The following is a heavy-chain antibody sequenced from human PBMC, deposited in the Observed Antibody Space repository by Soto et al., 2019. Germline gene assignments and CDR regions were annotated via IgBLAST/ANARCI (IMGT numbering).Heavy chain of an antibody. CDR1: GFTPTTYS. J-gene: IGHJ4*02. CDR2: INKNGFTI. Sequence: GGSLRLSCAVSGFTPTTYSMNWVRQAPGKGLEWISFINKNGFTIYYADSVKGRFTISRDYAKNSLYLQMDSLRHEDTAVYYCARGAVTGTSLFDYWGLGTLVTVSS. D-gene: IGHD6-19*01. V-gene: IGHV3-48*02. CDR3: ARGAVTGTSLFDY.